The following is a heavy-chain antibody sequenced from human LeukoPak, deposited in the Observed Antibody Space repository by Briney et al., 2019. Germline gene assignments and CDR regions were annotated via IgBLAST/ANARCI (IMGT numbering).Heavy chain of an antibody. CDR2: IPYDGSNK. CDR3: ARDCSGGSCYSATLDY. Sequence: GGSLRLSCAASGFTFSSYAMHWVRQAPGKGLEWVAVIPYDGSNKYYADSVKGRFTISRDNSKNTLYLQMNSLRAEDTAVYYCARDCSGGSCYSATLDYWGQGTLVTVSS. V-gene: IGHV3-30-3*01. D-gene: IGHD2-15*01. CDR1: GFTFSSYA. J-gene: IGHJ4*02.